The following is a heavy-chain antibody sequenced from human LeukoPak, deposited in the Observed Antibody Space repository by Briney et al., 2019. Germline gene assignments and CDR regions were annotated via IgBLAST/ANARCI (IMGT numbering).Heavy chain of an antibody. V-gene: IGHV1-2*02. D-gene: IGHD1-1*01. Sequence: ASVMVSCKASGYTFTGYYMHWVRQAPGQGLEWMGWVNPNTGGTYYAQRFQGRVTMTRDTSISTAYMEWRSLKSDDTAVYYCARDGHPYNWNDFDYWGQGTLVTVSS. CDR1: GYTFTGYY. CDR2: VNPNTGGT. J-gene: IGHJ4*01. CDR3: ARDGHPYNWNDFDY.